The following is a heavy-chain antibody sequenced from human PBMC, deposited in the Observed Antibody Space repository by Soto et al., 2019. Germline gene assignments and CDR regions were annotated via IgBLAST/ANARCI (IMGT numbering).Heavy chain of an antibody. CDR2: ISSNGGST. J-gene: IGHJ3*02. CDR1: GFTFSSYA. CDR3: VRALAYAFDI. V-gene: IGHV3-64*01. Sequence: GGSLRLSCAASGFTFSSYAMHWVRQAPGKGLEYVSAISSNGGSTYYANSVKGRFTISRDNSKNTLYLRMGSLRAEDMAVYYCVRALAYAFDIWGQGPMVTVSS.